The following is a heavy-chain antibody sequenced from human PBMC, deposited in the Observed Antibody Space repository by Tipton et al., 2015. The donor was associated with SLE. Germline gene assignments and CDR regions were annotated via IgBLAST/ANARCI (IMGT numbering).Heavy chain of an antibody. D-gene: IGHD5-12*01. V-gene: IGHV4-39*07. J-gene: IGHJ4*02. CDR1: GDFMRDSSFH. CDR2: INNSGRD. CDR3: ARRHYSGPFDS. Sequence: TLSLTCTVSGDFMRDSSFHWGWIRQPPGKGLEWIGSINNSGRDYYNPSLSSRVTISGDTSKNHFSLKLNSVTAADTAVYYCARRHYSGPFDSWGQGTLVTVSS.